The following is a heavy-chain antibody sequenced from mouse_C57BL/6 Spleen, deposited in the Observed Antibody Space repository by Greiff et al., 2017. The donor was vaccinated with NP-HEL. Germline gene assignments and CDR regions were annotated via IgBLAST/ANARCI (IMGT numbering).Heavy chain of an antibody. Sequence: EVQLVESGGGLVKPGGSLKLSCAASGFTFSSYTMSWVRQTPEKRLEWVATISGGGGNTYYPDSVKGRFTISRDNAKNTLYLQMSSLRSEDTALYYCARRGWEDYFDYWGQGTTLTVSS. CDR2: ISGGGGNT. CDR3: ARRGWEDYFDY. V-gene: IGHV5-9*01. D-gene: IGHD3-3*01. CDR1: GFTFSSYT. J-gene: IGHJ2*01.